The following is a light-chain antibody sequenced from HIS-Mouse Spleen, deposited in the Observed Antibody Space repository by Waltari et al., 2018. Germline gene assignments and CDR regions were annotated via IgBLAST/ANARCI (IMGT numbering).Light chain of an antibody. J-gene: IGLJ3*02. CDR3: LSADSSGTWV. V-gene: IGLV3-16*01. CDR1: ALPKKN. CDR2: KDS. Sequence: SYELTQPPSVSVSLGPMPRITCSGEALPKKNAYWYQQKPGQFPVLVIYKDSERPSGIPERFSGSSSGTIVTLTISGVQAEDEADYYCLSADSSGTWVFGGGTKLTVL.